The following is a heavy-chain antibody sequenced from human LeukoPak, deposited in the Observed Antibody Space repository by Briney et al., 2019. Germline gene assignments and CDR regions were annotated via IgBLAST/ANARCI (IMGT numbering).Heavy chain of an antibody. V-gene: IGHV3-23*01. CDR2: ISGSGGST. D-gene: IGHD4-23*01. CDR1: GFTFGIYA. Sequence: PGGSLRLSCAASGFTFGIYAMSWVRQAPGKGLEWVSSISGSGGSTYYADSVKGRFTISRDNSKNTLYLQMNSLRAEDTAVYYCAKAYLTTVVTPGADYWGQGTLVTVSS. J-gene: IGHJ4*02. CDR3: AKAYLTTVVTPGADY.